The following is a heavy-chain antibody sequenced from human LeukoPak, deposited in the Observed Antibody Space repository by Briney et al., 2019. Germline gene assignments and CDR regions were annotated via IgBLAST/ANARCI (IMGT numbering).Heavy chain of an antibody. CDR2: ISYDGNNK. V-gene: IGHV3-30*18. CDR3: AKGGTAMVMANFDY. CDR1: GFTFNTYG. J-gene: IGHJ4*02. Sequence: GGSLRLSCAASGFTFNTYGMHWVRQAPGKGLEWVALISYDGNNKYYADSVKGRFTISRDTSKNTLYLQMNSLRAEDMALYYCAKGGTAMVMANFDYWGQGTLVTVSS. D-gene: IGHD5-18*01.